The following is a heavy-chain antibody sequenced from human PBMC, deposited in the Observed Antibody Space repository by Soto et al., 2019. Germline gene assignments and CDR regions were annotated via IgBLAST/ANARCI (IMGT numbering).Heavy chain of an antibody. CDR2: IIPISGTA. Sequence: SVKVSCKASGCTFSSYAISWVRQAPGQGLEWMGGIIPISGTANYAQKFQGRVTITADESTSTAYMELSSLRSEDTAVYYCARDLVPIYDSRLYAFDIWGQGNMVTASS. D-gene: IGHD3-22*01. CDR3: ARDLVPIYDSRLYAFDI. V-gene: IGHV1-69*13. CDR1: GCTFSSYA. J-gene: IGHJ3*02.